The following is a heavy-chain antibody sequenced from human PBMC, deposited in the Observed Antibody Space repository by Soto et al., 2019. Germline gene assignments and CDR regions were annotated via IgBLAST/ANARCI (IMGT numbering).Heavy chain of an antibody. V-gene: IGHV1-3*01. Sequence: GASVKVSCKASGYTFTSYAMHWVRQAPGQRLEWMGWINAGNGNTKYSQMFQGRVTITRDTSASTAYMELSSLRAEATAVYYCARVYCSGCGCYGIDYWGQGTLLTVSS. J-gene: IGHJ4*02. CDR3: ARVYCSGCGCYGIDY. CDR2: INAGNGNT. D-gene: IGHD2-15*01. CDR1: GYTFTSYA.